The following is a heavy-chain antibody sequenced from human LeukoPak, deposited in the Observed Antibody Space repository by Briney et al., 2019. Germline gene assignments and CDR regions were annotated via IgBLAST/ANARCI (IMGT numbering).Heavy chain of an antibody. CDR1: GFTFSSYA. CDR3: AKDLAGYSSSSGLYYYYMDV. D-gene: IGHD6-6*01. J-gene: IGHJ6*03. Sequence: GGSLRLSCVASGFTFSSYAMSWVRQAPGKGLEWVSAISGSGGSTYYADSVKGRFTISRDNSKNTLYLQMNSLRAEDTAVYYCAKDLAGYSSSSGLYYYYMDVWGKGTTVTVSS. CDR2: ISGSGGST. V-gene: IGHV3-23*01.